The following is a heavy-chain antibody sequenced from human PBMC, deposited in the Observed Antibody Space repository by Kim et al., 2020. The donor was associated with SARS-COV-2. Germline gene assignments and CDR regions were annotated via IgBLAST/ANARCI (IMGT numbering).Heavy chain of an antibody. D-gene: IGHD1-7*01. CDR1: GYTFTSYA. J-gene: IGHJ5*02. V-gene: IGHV7-4-1*02. CDR2: INTNTGNP. Sequence: ASVKVSCKASGYTFTSYAMNWVRQAPGQGLEWMGWINTNTGNPTYAQGFTGRFVFSLDTSVSTAYLQISSLKAEDTAVYYCARDPVDNWNYRLFDPWGQGTLVTVSS. CDR3: ARDPVDNWNYRLFDP.